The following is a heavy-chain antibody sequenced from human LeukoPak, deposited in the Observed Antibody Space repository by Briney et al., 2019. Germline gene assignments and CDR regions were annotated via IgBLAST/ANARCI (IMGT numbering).Heavy chain of an antibody. CDR1: GFTFSSYS. J-gene: IGHJ4*02. D-gene: IGHD5-12*01. CDR2: ISSSSSYI. Sequence: GSLRLSCAASGFTFSSYSMNWVRQAPGKGLEWVSSISSSSSYIYYADSVKGRFTISRDNAKNSLYLQMNSLRAEDTAVYYCARYRHSGYDTLFDYWGQGTLVTVSS. V-gene: IGHV3-21*01. CDR3: ARYRHSGYDTLFDY.